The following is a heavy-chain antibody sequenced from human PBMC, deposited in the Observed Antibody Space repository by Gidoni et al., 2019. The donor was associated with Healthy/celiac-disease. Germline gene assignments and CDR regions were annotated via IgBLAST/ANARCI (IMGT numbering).Heavy chain of an antibody. Sequence: QVQLQESGPGLVKPSETLSLTCTGAGGSISSYYGSWIRQPAGKGREWIGRIYTSGSPTYPPSLTSRVTMSVATSKNQFSLKLSFVTAADTAVYSCARDINRGRMDVWGHGTTVTVSS. CDR3: ARDINRGRMDV. J-gene: IGHJ6*02. CDR2: IYTSGSP. V-gene: IGHV4-4*07. CDR1: GGSISSYY. D-gene: IGHD7-27*01.